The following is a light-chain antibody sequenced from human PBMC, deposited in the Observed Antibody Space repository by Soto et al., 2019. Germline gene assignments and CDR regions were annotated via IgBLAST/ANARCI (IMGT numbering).Light chain of an antibody. Sequence: EFVLTQSPGTLSLSPGERATLSCRASQTVRNNYLAWYQQKPGQAPKLLIYDASSRATGIPDRFSGGGSGTDVILTISRLEPEDFAVCYCQQFSSYPLTFGGGTKVEIK. V-gene: IGKV3-20*01. CDR1: QTVRNNY. J-gene: IGKJ4*01. CDR3: QQFSSYPLT. CDR2: DAS.